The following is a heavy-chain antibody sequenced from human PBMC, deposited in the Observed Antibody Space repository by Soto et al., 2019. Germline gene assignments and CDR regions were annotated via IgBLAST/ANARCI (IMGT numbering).Heavy chain of an antibody. CDR1: GYTFTNYG. CDR2: ISAYNGNT. Sequence: QVQLVKSGAEVKKPGASVKVSCKASGYTFTNYGISWMRQAPGQGLEWMGWISAYNGNTNYAQKLQGRVTMTTDTSTSTAYMELRSLRSDDTAVYYCAREIILDEQLVPWFDPWGQGTLVTVSS. CDR3: AREIILDEQLVPWFDP. J-gene: IGHJ5*02. V-gene: IGHV1-18*01. D-gene: IGHD6-13*01.